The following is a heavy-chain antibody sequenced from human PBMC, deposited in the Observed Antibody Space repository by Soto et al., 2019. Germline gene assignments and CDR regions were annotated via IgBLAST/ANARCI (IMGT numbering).Heavy chain of an antibody. Sequence: GESLKISCKGSGYSFTSYWIGWVRQMPGKGLEWMGIIYPGDSDTRYSPSFQGQVTISADKSISTAYLQWSSLKASDTAMYYCARTYYGSGSYYYSAFDIWGQGTMVTVSS. V-gene: IGHV5-51*01. D-gene: IGHD3-10*01. CDR1: GYSFTSYW. J-gene: IGHJ3*02. CDR3: ARTYYGSGSYYYSAFDI. CDR2: IYPGDSDT.